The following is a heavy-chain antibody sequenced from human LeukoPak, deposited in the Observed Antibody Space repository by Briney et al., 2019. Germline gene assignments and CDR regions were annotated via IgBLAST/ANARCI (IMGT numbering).Heavy chain of an antibody. Sequence: ASVKVSCKASGYTFTGYYMHWVRQAPGQGLEWMGWINPNSGGTNYAQKLQGRVTMTRDTSISIAYMELSRLRSDDTAVYYCARNYDSSGYVMDVWGKGTTVTVSS. D-gene: IGHD3-22*01. CDR2: INPNSGGT. V-gene: IGHV1-2*02. CDR3: ARNYDSSGYVMDV. CDR1: GYTFTGYY. J-gene: IGHJ6*04.